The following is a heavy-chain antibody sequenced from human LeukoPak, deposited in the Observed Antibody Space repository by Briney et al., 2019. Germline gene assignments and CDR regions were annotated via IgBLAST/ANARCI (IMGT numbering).Heavy chain of an antibody. CDR2: INTGNGNT. CDR1: GYTFTIYT. J-gene: IGHJ4*02. CDR3: ARDPPKYSSSSLGDY. V-gene: IGHV1-3*03. D-gene: IGHD6-6*01. Sequence: ASVKVSFKASGYTFTIYTMHWVRQAPGQRREWMGWINTGNGNTKYSQEFQGRVTITRDTSASTAYMELSSLRSEDMAVYYCARDPPKYSSSSLGDYWGQGTLVTVSS.